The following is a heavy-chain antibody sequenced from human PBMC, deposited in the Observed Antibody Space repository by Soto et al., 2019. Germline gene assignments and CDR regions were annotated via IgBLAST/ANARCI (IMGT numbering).Heavy chain of an antibody. Sequence: GGSLRLSCAASGFTFSSYDMHWVRQATGKGLEWVSAIGTAGDTYYPGSVKGRFTISRENAKNSLYLQMNSLRAEDTAVYYCAKEGIVVVPAAISPWFDPWGQGTLVTVSS. CDR1: GFTFSSYD. CDR2: IGTAGDT. J-gene: IGHJ5*02. D-gene: IGHD2-2*01. CDR3: AKEGIVVVPAAISPWFDP. V-gene: IGHV3-13*01.